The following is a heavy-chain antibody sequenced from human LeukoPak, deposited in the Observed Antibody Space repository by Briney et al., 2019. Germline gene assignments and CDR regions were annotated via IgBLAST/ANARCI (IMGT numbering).Heavy chain of an antibody. Sequence: GGSLRLSCVASGFTFSSYWMTWVRQAPGKGLEWLANIKEDGSIQYYLDSVKGRFTISRDNAKNSLYLQMNSLRAEDTAVYYCASAYGGNADYWGQGTLVTVSS. CDR2: IKEDGSIQ. V-gene: IGHV3-7*01. CDR3: ASAYGGNADY. CDR1: GFTFSSYW. J-gene: IGHJ4*02. D-gene: IGHD4-23*01.